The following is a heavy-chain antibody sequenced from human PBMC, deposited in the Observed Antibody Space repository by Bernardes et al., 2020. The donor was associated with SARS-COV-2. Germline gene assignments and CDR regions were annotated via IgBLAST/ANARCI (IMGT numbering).Heavy chain of an antibody. CDR2: ISSSGGTI. J-gene: IGHJ6*02. Sequence: GSLRLSCAASGFTFSNYWMAWVRQAPGKGLEWVSYISSSGGTIYYADSVKGRFTISRDNAKNSLYLQMNSLRAEDTAVYYCAVPGIAAAGKGYFYGMDVWGQGTTVIVSS. D-gene: IGHD6-13*01. CDR3: AVPGIAAAGKGYFYGMDV. V-gene: IGHV3-48*01. CDR1: GFTFSNYW.